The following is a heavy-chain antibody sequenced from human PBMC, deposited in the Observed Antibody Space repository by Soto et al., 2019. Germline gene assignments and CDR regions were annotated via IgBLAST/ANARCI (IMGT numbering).Heavy chain of an antibody. CDR2: IYPGDSHT. V-gene: IGHV5-10-1*01. D-gene: IGHD3-22*01. CDR3: ARQIYDSDTGPNFQYYFDS. J-gene: IGHJ4*02. CDR1: GYSFTTDW. Sequence: PGESLKISCKGSGYSFTTDWINWVRQMPGKGLEWMGKIYPGDSHTINSPSFQGRVTMSADKSITTVFLQWSSLRASDTAMYYCARQIYDSDTGPNFQYYFDSWGQGTPVTVSS.